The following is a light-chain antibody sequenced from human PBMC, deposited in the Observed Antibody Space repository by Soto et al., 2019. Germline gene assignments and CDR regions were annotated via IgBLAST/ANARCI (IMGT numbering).Light chain of an antibody. V-gene: IGKV3-20*01. CDR3: QQYFKSPWT. CDR2: GAS. J-gene: IGKJ1*01. CDR1: QTASSNY. Sequence: EIVLTQSPGTLSLSPGERATLSCGASQTASSNYLAWYQQKPGQAPRLLIYGASSRATGIPDRFSGSGSGTDFVLTISRLEPEDFAVYYCQQYFKSPWTFGQGTKVDIK.